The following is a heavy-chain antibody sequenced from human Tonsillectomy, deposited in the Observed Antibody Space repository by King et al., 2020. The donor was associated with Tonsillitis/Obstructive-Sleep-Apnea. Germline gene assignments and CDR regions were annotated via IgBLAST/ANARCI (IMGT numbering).Heavy chain of an antibody. J-gene: IGHJ4*02. CDR2: LKNKADSGTT. Sequence: VQLVESGGDLVQPGGPLRLSCAASGLTFRDAWMSWVRQAPGKGLEWVGHLKNKADSGTTEYAAPVKGRFTIYRDDSKKTLYLQLNSLKTEDSAVYYWTTLKIRGVIDSGGQGTLVTVSS. CDR1: GLTFRDAW. D-gene: IGHD3-10*01. V-gene: IGHV3-15*01. CDR3: TTLKIRGVIDS.